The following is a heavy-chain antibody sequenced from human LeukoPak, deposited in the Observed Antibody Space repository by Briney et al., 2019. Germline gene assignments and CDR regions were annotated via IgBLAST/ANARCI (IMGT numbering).Heavy chain of an antibody. Sequence: GGSLRLSCAASGFTFSDHYMTWVRQAPGKGLEWVSYIGSSGTTIYYGESVKGRFTISRDNAKNLLYLEMSSLRADDSAIYYCARGGRGSSWFDNWGQGTLVTVSS. CDR3: ARGGRGSSWFDN. D-gene: IGHD6-13*01. CDR1: GFTFSDHY. V-gene: IGHV3-11*04. CDR2: IGSSGTTI. J-gene: IGHJ4*02.